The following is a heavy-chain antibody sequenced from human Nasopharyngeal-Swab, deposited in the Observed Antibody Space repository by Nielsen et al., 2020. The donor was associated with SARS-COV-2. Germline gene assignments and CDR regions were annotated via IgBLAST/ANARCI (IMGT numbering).Heavy chain of an antibody. CDR1: GGSIGSSSYY. CDR3: ARHGITEYSSGWNFDY. V-gene: IGHV4-39*01. Sequence: SETLSLTCTVSGGSIGSSSYYWGWIRQPPGKGLEWIGSIYYSGSTYYNPSLKSRVTISVDTSKNQFSLKLSSVTAADTAVYYCARHGITEYSSGWNFDYWGQGTLVTVSS. D-gene: IGHD6-19*01. J-gene: IGHJ4*02. CDR2: IYYSGST.